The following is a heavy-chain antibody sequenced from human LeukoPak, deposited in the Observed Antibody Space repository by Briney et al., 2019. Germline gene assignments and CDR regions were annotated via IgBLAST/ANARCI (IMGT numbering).Heavy chain of an antibody. Sequence: PSETLSLTCTVSSGSISTSNYYWGWVRQPPGKALEWIGNIFYSGSTYYSPSLKSRVTISLDTSRNQFSLRLSSVTAADTAVYYCAGAYCGGDCYSGRTFDIWGQGTMVTVSS. CDR2: IFYSGST. J-gene: IGHJ3*02. V-gene: IGHV4-39*07. D-gene: IGHD2-21*02. CDR3: AGAYCGGDCYSGRTFDI. CDR1: SGSISTSNYY.